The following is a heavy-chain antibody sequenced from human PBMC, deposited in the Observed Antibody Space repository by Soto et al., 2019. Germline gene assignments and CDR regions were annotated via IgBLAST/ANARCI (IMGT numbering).Heavy chain of an antibody. D-gene: IGHD2-15*01. J-gene: IGHJ1*01. Sequence: ASVKVSCKASGYKLTTYFIHWVRQAPGQGLEWMGMIHPSGDTGYAQKFRGRVTMTIDTSTNTAYMELRNLTSEDTAVYFSVRGYCTTSPCSGDFQFWGQGTLVTVSS. CDR2: IHPSGDT. V-gene: IGHV1-46*01. CDR1: GYKLTTYF. CDR3: VRGYCTTSPCSGDFQF.